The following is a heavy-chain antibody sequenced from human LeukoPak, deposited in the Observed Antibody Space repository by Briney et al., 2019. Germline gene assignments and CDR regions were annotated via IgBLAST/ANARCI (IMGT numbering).Heavy chain of an antibody. J-gene: IGHJ4*02. CDR2: IYSGGST. CDR1: GFTVSSNY. Sequence: PGGSLRLSCAASGFTVSSNYMSWVRQAPGKGLEWVSVIYSGGSTYYADSVKGRFTISRDNSKNTLYLQMNSLRAEDTAVYYCANLDSSGYYPFGYWGQGTLVTVSS. V-gene: IGHV3-66*01. D-gene: IGHD3-22*01. CDR3: ANLDSSGYYPFGY.